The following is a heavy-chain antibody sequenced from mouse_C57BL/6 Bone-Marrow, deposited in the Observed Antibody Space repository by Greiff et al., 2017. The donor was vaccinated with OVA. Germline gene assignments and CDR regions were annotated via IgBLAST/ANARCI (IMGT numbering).Heavy chain of an antibody. V-gene: IGHV1-4*01. CDR1: GYTFTSYT. J-gene: IGHJ3*01. Sequence: VHLVESGAELARPGASVKMSCKASGYTFTSYTMHWVKQRPGQGLEWIGYINPSSGYTKYNQKFKDKATLTADKSSSTAYMQLSSLTSEDSAVYYCATLPTAQATWFAYWGQGTLVTVSA. CDR3: ATLPTAQATWFAY. CDR2: INPSSGYT. D-gene: IGHD3-2*02.